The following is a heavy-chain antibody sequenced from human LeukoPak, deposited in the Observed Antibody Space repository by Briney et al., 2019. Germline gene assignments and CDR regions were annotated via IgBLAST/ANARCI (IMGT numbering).Heavy chain of an antibody. CDR2: IKEDGSEK. D-gene: IGHD1-1*01. CDR1: GFTFSDYW. J-gene: IGHJ4*02. V-gene: IGHV3-7*01. Sequence: GGSLRLSCAASGFTFSDYWMNWVRQAPGKGLEWVANIKEDGSEKYYVDSVRGRFTISRDNAKNSLYLQMNSLRAVDSAVYYCARYHWNDVAYWGQGTLVTVSS. CDR3: ARYHWNDVAY.